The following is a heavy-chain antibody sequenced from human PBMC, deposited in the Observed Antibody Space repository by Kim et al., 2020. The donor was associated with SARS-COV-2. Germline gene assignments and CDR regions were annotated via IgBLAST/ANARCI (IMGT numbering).Heavy chain of an antibody. Sequence: SETLSLTCAVYGGSFSGYYWSWIRQPPGKGLGWIGEINHSGSTNYNPSLKSRVTISVDTSKNQFSLKLSSVTAADTAVYYCARALWARGYSYRYWFDPWGQGTLVTVSS. CDR2: INHSGST. J-gene: IGHJ5*02. CDR1: GGSFSGYY. V-gene: IGHV4-34*01. CDR3: ARALWARGYSYRYWFDP. D-gene: IGHD5-18*01.